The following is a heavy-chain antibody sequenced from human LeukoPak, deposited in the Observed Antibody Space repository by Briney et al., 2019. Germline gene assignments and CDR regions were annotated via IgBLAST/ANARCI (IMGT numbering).Heavy chain of an antibody. V-gene: IGHV1-8*01. CDR3: ARGLFNRYCTNGVCYSN. CDR2: MNPNSGNT. CDR1: GYTFTSYD. Sequence: GASVKVSCKASGYTFTSYDINWVRQATGQGLEWMGWMNPNSGNTGYAQKFQGRVTMTRNTSISTAYMELSSLRSEDTAVYYCARGLFNRYCTNGVCYSNRGQGTLCTVSP. J-gene: IGHJ4*02. D-gene: IGHD2-8*01.